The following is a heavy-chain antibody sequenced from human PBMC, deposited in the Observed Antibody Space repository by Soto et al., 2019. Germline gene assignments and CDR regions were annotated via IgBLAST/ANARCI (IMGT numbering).Heavy chain of an antibody. D-gene: IGHD3-16*01. J-gene: IGHJ6*02. CDR2: IIPILGIT. CDR3: AKDGGGGEDYYYYDMDV. V-gene: IGHV1-69*08. Sequence: QVQLVQSGAEVKKPGSSVKVSCKASGGTFSSHTINWVRQAPGQGLEWMGRIIPILGITNYAQRFQGRVTIIADKFTSTAYMELSSLRSEDAAVYYFAKDGGGGEDYYYYDMDVWGQGTTVTVSS. CDR1: GGTFSSHT.